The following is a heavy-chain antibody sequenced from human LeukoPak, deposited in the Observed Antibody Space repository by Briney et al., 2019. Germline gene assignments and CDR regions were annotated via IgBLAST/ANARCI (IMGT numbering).Heavy chain of an antibody. D-gene: IGHD3-3*01. CDR3: AKDREWLPRNWFDP. Sequence: ASVKVSCKASGYTFTSYGISWVRQAPGQGLEWMGWISAYNGNTNYAQKFQGRVTITADKSTSTAYMELSSLRAEDTAVYYCAKDREWLPRNWFDPWGQGTLVTVSS. CDR1: GYTFTSYG. CDR2: ISAYNGNT. V-gene: IGHV1-18*01. J-gene: IGHJ5*02.